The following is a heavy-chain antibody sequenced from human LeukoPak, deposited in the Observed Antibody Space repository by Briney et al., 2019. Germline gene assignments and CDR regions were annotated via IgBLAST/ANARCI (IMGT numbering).Heavy chain of an antibody. J-gene: IGHJ6*03. CDR3: AAGSYAFYYMDV. D-gene: IGHD1-26*01. V-gene: IGHV4-34*01. CDR2: IYHSGST. CDR1: GGSFSGYY. Sequence: SETLSLTCAVYGGSFSGYYWSWIRQPPGKGLEWIGSIYHSGSTYYNPSLKSRVTISVDTSKNLFSLKLSSVTAADTAVYYCAAGSYAFYYMDVWGKGTTVTISS.